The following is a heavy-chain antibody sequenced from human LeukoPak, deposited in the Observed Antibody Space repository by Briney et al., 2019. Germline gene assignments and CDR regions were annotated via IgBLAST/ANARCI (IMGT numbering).Heavy chain of an antibody. Sequence: GGSLRLSCAASGFTFSYYYMSWIRQAQGQGLEWVSSISSSSSYIYYADSVKGRFTISRVNAKNSLYLQMNSLRAEDTAVYYCARGIVAAGNFDCWGQGTLVTVSS. V-gene: IGHV3-11*06. D-gene: IGHD6-13*01. CDR3: ARGIVAAGNFDC. J-gene: IGHJ4*02. CDR1: GFTFSYYY. CDR2: ISSSSSYI.